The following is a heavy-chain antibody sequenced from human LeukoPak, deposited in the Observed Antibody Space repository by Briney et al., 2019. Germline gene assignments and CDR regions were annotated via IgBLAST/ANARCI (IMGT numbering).Heavy chain of an antibody. J-gene: IGHJ1*01. CDR1: GVPISSRSYY. CDR3: ARHLRFGSSALPRDVFDI. Sequence: SETLSLTCSVSGVPISSRSYYWGWIRQPPGKGLEWIGSMYFSGTTYYNPSLKSRVTISVHTPENHLSLKLTSVTATDTAVYYCARHLRFGSSALPRDVFDIRGRGTVVSVSS. CDR2: MYFSGTT. V-gene: IGHV4-39*01. D-gene: IGHD1-26*01.